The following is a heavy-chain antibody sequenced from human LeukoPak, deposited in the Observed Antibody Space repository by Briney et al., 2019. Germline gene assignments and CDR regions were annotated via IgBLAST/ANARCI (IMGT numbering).Heavy chain of an antibody. Sequence: GKSLRLSCAASGYTFSSYGMHWVRQAPGKGLDWVAVISNDGSKKYYADSVKGRFTISRDNSKNTLSLQVSSLRTEDTAVYYCAKDRYSYAFEYSDSWGQGTLVTVSS. D-gene: IGHD5-18*01. V-gene: IGHV3-30*18. CDR2: ISNDGSKK. CDR3: AKDRYSYAFEYSDS. J-gene: IGHJ4*02. CDR1: GYTFSSYG.